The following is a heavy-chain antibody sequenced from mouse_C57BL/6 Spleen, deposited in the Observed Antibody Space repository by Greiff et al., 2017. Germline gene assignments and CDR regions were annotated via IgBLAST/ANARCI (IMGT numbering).Heavy chain of an antibody. J-gene: IGHJ1*03. V-gene: IGHV5-16*01. D-gene: IGHD1-1*01. CDR1: GFTFSDYY. Sequence: EVKLVESEGGLVQPGSSMKLSCTASGFTFSDYYMAWVRQVPEKGLEWVANINYDGSSTYYLDSLKSRFIISRDNAKNILYLQMSSLKSEDTATYYCARDRRNYYGSSYGYFDVWGTGTTVTVSS. CDR2: INYDGSST. CDR3: ARDRRNYYGSSYGYFDV.